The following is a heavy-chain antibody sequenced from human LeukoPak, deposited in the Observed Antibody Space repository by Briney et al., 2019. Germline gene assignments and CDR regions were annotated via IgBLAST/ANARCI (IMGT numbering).Heavy chain of an antibody. Sequence: YPSETLSLTCTVSGGSISSYYWSWIRQPAGKGLEWIGRLYTSGSTNYNPSLKSRVTMSVDTSKNQFSLKLSSVTAADTAVYYCARDRYYGSGNPNWFDPWGQGTLVTVSS. D-gene: IGHD3-10*01. V-gene: IGHV4-4*07. CDR2: LYTSGST. CDR1: GGSISSYY. J-gene: IGHJ5*02. CDR3: ARDRYYGSGNPNWFDP.